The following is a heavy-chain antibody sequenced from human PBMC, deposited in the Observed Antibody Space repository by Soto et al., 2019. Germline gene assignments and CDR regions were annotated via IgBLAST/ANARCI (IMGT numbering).Heavy chain of an antibody. D-gene: IGHD6-19*01. Sequence: SETLSLTCAVYGGSFSGYYWSWIRQSPGKGLEWIGSLSSTVITTHNPSLGSRFTISVDAPNNKFSLEVISVTAADTGFYYCARQMSSGLWAFDSWGQGTPVTVSS. CDR1: GGSFSGYY. V-gene: IGHV4-34*01. CDR3: ARQMSSGLWAFDS. CDR2: LSSTVIT. J-gene: IGHJ4*02.